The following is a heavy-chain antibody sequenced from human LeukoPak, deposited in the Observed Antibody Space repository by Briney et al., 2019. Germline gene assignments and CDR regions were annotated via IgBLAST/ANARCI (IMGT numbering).Heavy chain of an antibody. CDR2: IYPGDSDT. V-gene: IGHV5-51*01. J-gene: IGHJ6*03. CDR1: GYSFTRYW. D-gene: IGHD3-10*01. Sequence: GESLKISCKGSGYSFTRYWIGWVRQMPGKGLEWMGIIYPGDSDTRYSPSFQGQVTISADKSISTAYLQWSSLKASDTAMYYCTVIRGSGSSAQRRKYYCYYYMDVWGKGTTVTVSS. CDR3: TVIRGSGSSAQRRKYYCYYYMDV.